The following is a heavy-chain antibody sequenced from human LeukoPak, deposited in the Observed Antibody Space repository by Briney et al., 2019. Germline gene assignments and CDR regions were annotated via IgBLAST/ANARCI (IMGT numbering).Heavy chain of an antibody. J-gene: IGHJ1*01. CDR3: ARVPLHDASGRYYPH. CDR1: GYTFTNYG. CDR2: INTGNGNT. V-gene: IGHV1-3*04. Sequence: ASVKVSCKPSGYTFTNYGMHWVRQAPRRSLEWMGWINTGNGNTKSSQKFQDRVTLTRDTSASTAYMELNSLSSEDTAVYYCARVPLHDASGRYYPHWGQGTLVTVSS. D-gene: IGHD3-22*01.